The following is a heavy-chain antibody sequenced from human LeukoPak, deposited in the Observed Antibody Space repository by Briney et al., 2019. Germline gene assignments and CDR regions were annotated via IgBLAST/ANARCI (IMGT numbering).Heavy chain of an antibody. CDR1: GFTFDDYA. Sequence: GRSLRLSCAASGFTFDDYAMHWVRQAPGKGLEWVSGISWNSGSIGYADSVKGRFTISRDNAKNSLYLQMNSLRAEDTALYYCAKDMGGTEASFDYWGQGTLVTVSS. V-gene: IGHV3-9*01. CDR2: ISWNSGSI. CDR3: AKDMGGTEASFDY. J-gene: IGHJ4*02. D-gene: IGHD3-16*01.